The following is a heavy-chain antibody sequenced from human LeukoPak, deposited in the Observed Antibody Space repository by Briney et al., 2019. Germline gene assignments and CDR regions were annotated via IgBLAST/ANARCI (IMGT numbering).Heavy chain of an antibody. V-gene: IGHV4-34*01. J-gene: IGHJ6*02. Sequence: SETLSLTCAVYGGSFSGYYWSWIRQPPGKGLEWIGVINHSGSTNYNPSLKSRVTISVDTSKNQFSLKLSSVTAADTAVYYCARGTGYCSGGSCYHRYYYGMDVWGQGTTVTVSS. CDR3: ARGTGYCSGGSCYHRYYYGMDV. CDR1: GGSFSGYY. D-gene: IGHD2-15*01. CDR2: INHSGST.